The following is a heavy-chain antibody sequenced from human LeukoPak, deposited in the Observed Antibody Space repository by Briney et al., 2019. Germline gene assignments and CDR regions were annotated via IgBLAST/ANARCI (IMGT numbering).Heavy chain of an antibody. Sequence: GGSLRLSCVGSGFTFSDYWMSWVRQAPGKGLEWVANIKQDGSEKDYVDALRGRFTISRDNAKNSLYLQMNSLRAEDTAVYYCARWLELMRNFDWWGQGTLVTVSS. CDR1: GFTFSDYW. CDR3: ARWLELMRNFDW. CDR2: IKQDGSEK. J-gene: IGHJ4*02. V-gene: IGHV3-7*01. D-gene: IGHD5-24*01.